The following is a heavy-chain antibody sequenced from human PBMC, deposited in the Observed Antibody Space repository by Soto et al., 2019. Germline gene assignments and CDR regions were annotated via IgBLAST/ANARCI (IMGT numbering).Heavy chain of an antibody. V-gene: IGHV3-53*01. CDR1: GFTVSSNY. J-gene: IGHJ6*02. D-gene: IGHD4-17*01. CDR3: ARDSDYGDYQNYYYGMVV. CDR2: IYSGGST. Sequence: PGGSLRRSCAASGFTVSSNYMSWVRQAPGKGLEWVSVIYSGGSTYYADSVKGRFTISRDNSKNTLYLQMNSLRAEDTAVYYCARDSDYGDYQNYYYGMVVWGQGTTVTVSS.